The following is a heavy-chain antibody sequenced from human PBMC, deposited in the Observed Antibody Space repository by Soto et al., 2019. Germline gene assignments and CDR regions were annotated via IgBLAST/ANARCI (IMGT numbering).Heavy chain of an antibody. CDR2: IYHSGST. CDR1: GGSISSGGYS. Sequence: SETLSLTCAVSGGSISSGGYSWSWIRQPPGKGLEWIGYIYHSGSTYYNPSLKSRVTISVDRSKNQFSLKLSSVTAADTAVYYCARVPDRWGQGTLVTVSSGKVPGASVKVSCKASGYTFTGYYMNWFDPWGQGTLVTVSS. CDR3: ARVPDRWGQGTLVTVSSGKVPGASVKVSCKASGYTFTGYYMNWFDP. V-gene: IGHV4-30-2*01. D-gene: IGHD5-18*01. J-gene: IGHJ5*02.